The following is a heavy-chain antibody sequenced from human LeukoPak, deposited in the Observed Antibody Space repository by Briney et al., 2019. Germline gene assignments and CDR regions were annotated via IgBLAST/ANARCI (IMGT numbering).Heavy chain of an antibody. V-gene: IGHV4-34*01. Sequence: SETLSLTCALYGGSFSGYYWSWIRQPPGKGLEWIGEINHSGSTNYNPSLKSRVTISVDTSKNQFSLELSSVTAADTAVYYCARRRRGSWYRLFDPWGQGTLVTVSS. D-gene: IGHD6-13*01. CDR2: INHSGST. J-gene: IGHJ5*02. CDR1: GGSFSGYY. CDR3: ARRRRGSWYRLFDP.